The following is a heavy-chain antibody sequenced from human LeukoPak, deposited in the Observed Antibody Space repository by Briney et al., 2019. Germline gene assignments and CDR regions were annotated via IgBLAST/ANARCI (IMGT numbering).Heavy chain of an antibody. Sequence: GGSLRLSCAASGFTFGNYWMHWVRQAPGKGLVWVSRINGDGSSTTYADSVKGRFTISRDNAKNTLYLQMNSLRGEDTAVYYCARDYSRSSYYYYGLDVWGQGTTVTVSS. CDR3: ARDYSRSSYYYYGLDV. D-gene: IGHD6-6*01. CDR2: INGDGSST. CDR1: GFTFGNYW. J-gene: IGHJ6*02. V-gene: IGHV3-74*03.